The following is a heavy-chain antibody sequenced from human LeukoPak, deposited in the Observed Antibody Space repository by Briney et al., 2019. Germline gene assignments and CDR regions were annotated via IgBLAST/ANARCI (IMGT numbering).Heavy chain of an antibody. J-gene: IGHJ4*02. V-gene: IGHV3-33*06. CDR2: IWYDGSNK. CDR1: GFTFSSYG. D-gene: IGHD1-1*01. Sequence: LSGGSLRLSCAASGFTFSSYGMHWVRQAPGKGLEWVAVIWYDGSNKYYADSVKGRFTISRDNSKNTLYLQMNSLRAEDTAVYYCAEDPAPLERPHYYFDYWGQGTLVTVSS. CDR3: AEDPAPLERPHYYFDY.